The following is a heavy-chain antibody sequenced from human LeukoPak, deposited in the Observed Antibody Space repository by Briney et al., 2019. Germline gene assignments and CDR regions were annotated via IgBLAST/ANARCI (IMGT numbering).Heavy chain of an antibody. Sequence: GGSLRLSCAASGFTFNDYAMHWVRQAPGKGLEWVSLVSGDGGSTYYADSVKGRSTISRDSSKNSLYLQMNSLRTEDTALYYCAKAALTMIGPPDYWGQGTLVTAPS. V-gene: IGHV3-43*02. CDR3: AKAALTMIGPPDY. CDR2: VSGDGGST. D-gene: IGHD3-22*01. CDR1: GFTFNDYA. J-gene: IGHJ4*02.